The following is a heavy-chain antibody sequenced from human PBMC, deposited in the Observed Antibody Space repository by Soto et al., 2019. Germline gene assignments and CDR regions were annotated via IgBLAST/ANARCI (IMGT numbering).Heavy chain of an antibody. CDR2: ISSSTSYI. CDR1: GFTFSSYT. J-gene: IGHJ4*02. Sequence: VQLVESGGGLVKPGGSLRLSCAASGFTFSSYTMNWVRQAPGKGLEWVSSISSSTSYIYYADSLKGRFTISRDNAKNSLYLQMNSLRAEDTAVYCCARDRRDGYNFDYWGQGTLVTVSS. V-gene: IGHV3-21*04. CDR3: ARDRRDGYNFDY. D-gene: IGHD5-12*01.